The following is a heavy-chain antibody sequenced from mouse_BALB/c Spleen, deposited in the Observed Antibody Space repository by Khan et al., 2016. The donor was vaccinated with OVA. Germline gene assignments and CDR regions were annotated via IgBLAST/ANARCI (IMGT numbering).Heavy chain of an antibody. CDR3: ARYYRYAMDY. CDR2: IYPGDGST. V-gene: IGHV1S56*01. D-gene: IGHD2-14*01. Sequence: VQVVESGPELVKPGALVKISCKASGYTFTSYAIHWVQQRPGQGLEWLGWIYPGDGSTKYHENFKGKATLTADKSSSTAYMPLISLTSENSAVYFGARYYRYAMDYWGQGTSFTVSS. CDR1: GYTFTSYA. J-gene: IGHJ4*01.